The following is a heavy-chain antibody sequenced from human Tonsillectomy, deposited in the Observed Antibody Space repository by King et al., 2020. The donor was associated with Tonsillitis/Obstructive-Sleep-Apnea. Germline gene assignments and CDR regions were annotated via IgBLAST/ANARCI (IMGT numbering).Heavy chain of an antibody. D-gene: IGHD5-12*01. CDR2: SKSKNDGGTT. V-gene: IGHV3-15*01. CDR1: GVTFSNAW. J-gene: IGHJ4*02. CDR3: TTGRHSGYDFDY. Sequence: GGGWGKAGGSRRRSWAASGVTFSNAWMSGVRQAPGKGLEWVGRSKSKNDGGTTDYAAPVKGRFTIARDDSKNTLDLQMNSLKTEDTAVYYCTTGRHSGYDFDYWGQGTLVTVSS.